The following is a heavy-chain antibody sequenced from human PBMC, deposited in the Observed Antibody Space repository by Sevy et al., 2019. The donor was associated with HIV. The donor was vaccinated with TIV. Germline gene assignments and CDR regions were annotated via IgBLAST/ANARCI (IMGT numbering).Heavy chain of an antibody. CDR1: GGSFSGYY. J-gene: IGHJ4*02. D-gene: IGHD3-22*01. V-gene: IGHV4-34*01. Sequence: SLTLSLTCAVYGGSFSGYYWSWIRQPPGKGLEWIGEINHSGSTNYNPSLKSRVTISVDTSKNQFSLKLSSVTAADTAVYYCARATGVGYDSSGYSDYWGQGTLVTVSS. CDR2: INHSGST. CDR3: ARATGVGYDSSGYSDY.